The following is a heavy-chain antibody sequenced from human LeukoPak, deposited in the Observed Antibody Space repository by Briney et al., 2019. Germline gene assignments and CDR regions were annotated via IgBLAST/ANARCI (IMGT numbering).Heavy chain of an antibody. CDR2: IWYDGRNK. CDR1: GFTFSSYG. V-gene: IGHV3-33*01. J-gene: IGHJ4*02. Sequence: GGSLRLSCAASGFTFSSYGMHWVRQAPGKGLEWVAVIWYDGRNKYYGDSVKGRFTISRDNAKNSLYLQMNSLRAEDTAVYYCARDHHYYDSSGYYYFDRDFDYWGQGTLVTVSS. D-gene: IGHD3-22*01. CDR3: ARDHHYYDSSGYYYFDRDFDY.